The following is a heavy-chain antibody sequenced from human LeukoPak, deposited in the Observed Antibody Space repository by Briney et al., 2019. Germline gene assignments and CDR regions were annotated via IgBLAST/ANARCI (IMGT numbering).Heavy chain of an antibody. D-gene: IGHD3-22*01. Sequence: SETLSFTCTVSGGSISTYFWSWIRQPPGKGLEWIGYICYTGSTNNNPSLKSRVTISVDTSKSQFSLNLSSVTAADTAVYYCARGGASTYYDSGGYYSFWGQGAQVTVSS. CDR3: ARGGASTYYDSGGYYSF. CDR1: GGSISTYF. V-gene: IGHV4-59*01. CDR2: ICYTGST. J-gene: IGHJ4*02.